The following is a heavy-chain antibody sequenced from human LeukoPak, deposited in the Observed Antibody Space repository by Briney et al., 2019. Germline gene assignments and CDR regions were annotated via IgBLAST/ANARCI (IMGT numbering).Heavy chain of an antibody. CDR2: IYYSGST. CDR1: GGSISSYY. V-gene: IGHV4-59*01. Sequence: SETLSLTCTVSGGSISSYYWSWIRQPPGKGLEWIGYIYYSGSTNYNPSLKSRVTISVDTSKNQFSLKLSSVTAADTAVYYCARGRLVPAAGIPFDYWGQGTLVTVSS. J-gene: IGHJ4*02. CDR3: ARGRLVPAAGIPFDY. D-gene: IGHD2-2*01.